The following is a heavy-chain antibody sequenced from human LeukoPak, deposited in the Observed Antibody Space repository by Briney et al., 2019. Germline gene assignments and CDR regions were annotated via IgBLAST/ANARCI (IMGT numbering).Heavy chain of an antibody. CDR2: IKQDGSEK. D-gene: IGHD2-2*01. CDR3: ARHPHIVVVPADMFDY. J-gene: IGHJ4*02. Sequence: GGSLRLSCAASGFTFSSYWMSWVRQAPGKGLEWVANIKQDGSEKYYVDSVKGRFTISRDNAKNSLYLQMNSLRAEDTAVYYCARHPHIVVVPADMFDYWGQGTLVTVSS. CDR1: GFTFSSYW. V-gene: IGHV3-7*03.